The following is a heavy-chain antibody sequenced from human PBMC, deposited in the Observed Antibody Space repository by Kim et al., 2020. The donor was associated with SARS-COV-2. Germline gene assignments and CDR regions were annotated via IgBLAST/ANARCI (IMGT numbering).Heavy chain of an antibody. CDR1: SGSISSYY. V-gene: IGHV4-59*01. CDR2: IYYSGST. J-gene: IGHJ4*02. D-gene: IGHD5-12*01. Sequence: SETLSLTCTVSSGSISSYYWSWIRQPPGKGLEWIGYIYYSGSTNYNPSLKSRVTISVDTSKNQFSLKLSSVTAADTAVYYCASGWLTPYYYFDYWGQGTLVTVSS. CDR3: ASGWLTPYYYFDY.